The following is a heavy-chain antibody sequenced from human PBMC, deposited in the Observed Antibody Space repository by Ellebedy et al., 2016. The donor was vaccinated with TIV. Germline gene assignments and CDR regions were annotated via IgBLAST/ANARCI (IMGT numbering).Heavy chain of an antibody. Sequence: GGSLRLSXAASGFTFSSYGMHWVRQALDKGLEWVAVIWSDGTTKYYSDSVKGRFTISRDNSKNTLYLQMNSLRAEDTAVHYCAREIIYGGYYFDYWGQGTLVTVSS. J-gene: IGHJ4*02. V-gene: IGHV3-33*01. D-gene: IGHD4-23*01. CDR1: GFTFSSYG. CDR3: AREIIYGGYYFDY. CDR2: IWSDGTTK.